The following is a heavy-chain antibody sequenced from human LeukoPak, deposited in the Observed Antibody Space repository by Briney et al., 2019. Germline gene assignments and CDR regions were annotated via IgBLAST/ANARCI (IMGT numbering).Heavy chain of an antibody. J-gene: IGHJ5*02. D-gene: IGHD3-10*01. Sequence: SETLSLTCTVSGGSISSYYWSWIRHPAWKRLELIGRIYTSGSTNYNPSLKSRVTMSVDTSKNQFSLKLSSVTAADTAVYYCARDFTMVRGARGLNWFDPWGQGTLVTVSS. CDR2: IYTSGST. CDR1: GGSISSYY. CDR3: ARDFTMVRGARGLNWFDP. V-gene: IGHV4-4*07.